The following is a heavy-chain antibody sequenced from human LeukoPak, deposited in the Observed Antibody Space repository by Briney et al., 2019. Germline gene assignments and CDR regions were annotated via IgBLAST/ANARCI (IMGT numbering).Heavy chain of an antibody. D-gene: IGHD2/OR15-2a*01. CDR3: ARDQAFSVGAFDI. Sequence: PGGSLRLSCAASGFTFSSYSMNWVRQAPGKGLEWVSSISSSSSYIYYADSVKGRFTISRDNAKNSLHLQMNSLRAEDTAVYYCARDQAFSVGAFDIWGQGTMVTVSS. CDR2: ISSSSSYI. CDR1: GFTFSSYS. V-gene: IGHV3-21*01. J-gene: IGHJ3*02.